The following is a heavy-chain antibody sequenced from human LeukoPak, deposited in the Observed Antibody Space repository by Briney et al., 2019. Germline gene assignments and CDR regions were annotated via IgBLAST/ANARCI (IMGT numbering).Heavy chain of an antibody. D-gene: IGHD3-16*02. CDR1: GYTFSDYY. CDR2: INPKGGGT. CDR3: ARVYVWGSYRFFDY. V-gene: IGHV1-2*02. Sequence: ASVKVSCKASGYTFSDYYMHWVRQAPGQGLEWMGWINPKGGGTNYAQNFQGRVTVTRDTSISTVYMELSRLTSDDTVVYYCARVYVWGSYRFFDYWGQGTLVTVSS. J-gene: IGHJ4*02.